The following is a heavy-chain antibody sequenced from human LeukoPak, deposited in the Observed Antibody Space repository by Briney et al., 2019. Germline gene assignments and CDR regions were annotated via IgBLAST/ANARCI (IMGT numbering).Heavy chain of an antibody. Sequence: ASVKVSCRASGGTFSSYAISWVRQAPGQGLEWMGGIIPIFGTANYAQKFQGRVTITTDESTSTAYMELSSLRSEDTAVYYCARARKVPAAMGAFDIWGQGTMVTVSS. CDR2: IIPIFGTA. D-gene: IGHD2-2*01. CDR3: ARARKVPAAMGAFDI. J-gene: IGHJ3*02. CDR1: GGTFSSYA. V-gene: IGHV1-69*05.